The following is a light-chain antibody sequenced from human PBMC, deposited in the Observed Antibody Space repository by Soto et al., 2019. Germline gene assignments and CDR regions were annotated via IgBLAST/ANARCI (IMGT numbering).Light chain of an antibody. V-gene: IGKV1-39*01. J-gene: IGKJ1*01. Sequence: DIQMTQSPSSLSASVGDRVTITCRASQSISSYLNWYQQNPEKAPKLLIYAASRLQSGVPSRFSGSGSGTDFTLTISSLQPEDFATYYCQQSYRTLWTFGQGTKVEIK. CDR1: QSISSY. CDR2: AAS. CDR3: QQSYRTLWT.